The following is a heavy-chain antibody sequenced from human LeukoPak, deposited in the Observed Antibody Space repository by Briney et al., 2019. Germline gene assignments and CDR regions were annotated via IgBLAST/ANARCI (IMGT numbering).Heavy chain of an antibody. CDR2: ISSSSSYI. V-gene: IGHV3-21*04. Sequence: VGSLRLSCAASGFTFSSYSMNWVRQAPGKGLEWVSSISSSSSYIYYADSVKGRFTISRDNTKNSLYLQMNSLRAEDTAVYYCAKGGLNMVRGVPSGYFDYWGQGTLVTVSA. J-gene: IGHJ4*02. D-gene: IGHD3-10*01. CDR1: GFTFSSYS. CDR3: AKGGLNMVRGVPSGYFDY.